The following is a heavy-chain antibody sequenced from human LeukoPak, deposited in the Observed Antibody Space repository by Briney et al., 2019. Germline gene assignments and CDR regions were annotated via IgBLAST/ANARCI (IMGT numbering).Heavy chain of an antibody. CDR3: AKRDSYGYVGYVDY. V-gene: IGHV3-9*03. J-gene: IGHJ4*02. D-gene: IGHD5-18*01. CDR1: GFTFDDYA. CDR2: ISWNSGSI. Sequence: GGSLRLSCAASGFTFDDYAMHWVRQAPGKGLEWVSGISWNSGSIGYADSVKGRFTISRDNAKNSLYLQMNSLRAEDMALYYCAKRDSYGYVGYVDYWGQGTLVTVSS.